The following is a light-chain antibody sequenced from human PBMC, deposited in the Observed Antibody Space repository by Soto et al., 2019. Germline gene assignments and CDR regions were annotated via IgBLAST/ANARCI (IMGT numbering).Light chain of an antibody. J-gene: IGKJ2*01. V-gene: IGKV4-1*01. CDR3: QQYYGAPPYT. CDR1: QSVLYSSNNKNY. Sequence: DIVMTQSPDSLAVSLGERATINCKSSQSVLYSSNNKNYLAWYQQKPGQPPKLLIYWASTRESGDPDRFSGSGSGTDFTLTISSLQAEDVAVYYCQQYYGAPPYTFGQGTKLEIK. CDR2: WAS.